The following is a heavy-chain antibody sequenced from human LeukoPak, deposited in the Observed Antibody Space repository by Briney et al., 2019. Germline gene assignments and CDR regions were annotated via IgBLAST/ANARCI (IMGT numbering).Heavy chain of an antibody. D-gene: IGHD3-10*01. J-gene: IGHJ6*03. V-gene: IGHV1-18*01. CDR1: GYTFTSYG. CDR2: ISAYNGNT. Sequence: GASVKVSCKASGYTFTSYGISWVRQAPGQGLEWMGWISAYNGNTNYAQKLQGRVTMTTDTSTSTAYMELRSLRSDDTAVYYCARDVRSRRGRYYYYYMGVWGKGTTVTVSS. CDR3: ARDVRSRRGRYYYYYMGV.